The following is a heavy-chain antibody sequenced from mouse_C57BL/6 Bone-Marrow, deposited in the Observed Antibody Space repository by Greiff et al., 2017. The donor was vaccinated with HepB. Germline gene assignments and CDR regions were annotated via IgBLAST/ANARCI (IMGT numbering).Heavy chain of an antibody. CDR2: IYPGDGDT. V-gene: IGHV1-82*01. CDR3: ARRGTTVKRYFDV. D-gene: IGHD1-1*01. Sequence: VQLQQSGPELVKPGASVKISCKASGYAFSSSWMNWVKQRPGKGLEWIGRIYPGDGDTNYNGKFKGKATLTADKSSSTAYMQLSSLTSEDSAVYFCARRGTTVKRYFDVWGTGTTVTVSS. CDR1: GYAFSSSW. J-gene: IGHJ1*03.